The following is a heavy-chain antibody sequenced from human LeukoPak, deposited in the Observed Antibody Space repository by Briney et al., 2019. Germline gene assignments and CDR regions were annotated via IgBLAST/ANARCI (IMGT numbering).Heavy chain of an antibody. CDR1: GYTLTELS. V-gene: IGHV1-24*01. CDR3: ATDPYSSSGDY. J-gene: IGHJ4*02. Sequence: RASVTVSFKVSGYTLTELSMHWVRQAPGKGLEWMGGFDPEDGETIYAQKFQGRVTMTEDTSTDTAYMELSSLRSEDTAVYYCATDPYSSSGDYWGQGTLVTVSS. CDR2: FDPEDGET. D-gene: IGHD6-13*01.